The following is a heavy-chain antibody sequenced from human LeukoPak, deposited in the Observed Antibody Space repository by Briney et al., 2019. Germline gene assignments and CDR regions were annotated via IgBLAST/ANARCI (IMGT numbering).Heavy chain of an antibody. CDR1: GFTFNSYS. D-gene: IGHD3-22*01. V-gene: IGHV3-48*04. CDR3: HYYDSSGRDDAFDI. CDR2: ISGSGGTI. Sequence: GGSLRLSCAASGFTFNSYSMNWIRQAPGKGLEWLSYISGSGGTIYYADSVKGRFTLSRDNAKNSLYLQMNSLRAEDTALYYCHYYDSSGRDDAFDIWGQGTMVTVSS. J-gene: IGHJ3*02.